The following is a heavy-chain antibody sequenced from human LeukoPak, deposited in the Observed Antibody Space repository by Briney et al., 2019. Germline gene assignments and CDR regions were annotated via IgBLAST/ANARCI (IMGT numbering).Heavy chain of an antibody. CDR3: ARGRRPNGLKSASNY. CDR1: GYTFTGYY. D-gene: IGHD1-7*01. J-gene: IGHJ4*02. V-gene: IGHV1-2*02. Sequence: VASVKVSCKASGYTFTGYYMHWVRQAPGQGLEWMGWINPNSGGTNYAQKFQGRVTMTRDTSISTAYMELSRLRSDDTAVYYCARGRRPNGLKSASNYGGKETLATVSS. CDR2: INPNSGGT.